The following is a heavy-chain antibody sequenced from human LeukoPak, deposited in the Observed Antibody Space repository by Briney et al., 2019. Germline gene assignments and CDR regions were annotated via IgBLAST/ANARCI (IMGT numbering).Heavy chain of an antibody. CDR1: GGSISSSSYY. Sequence: SETLSLTCTVSGGSISSSSYYWGWIRQPPGKGLEWIGSIYYSGSTYYNPSLKSRVTISVDTSKNQFSLKLSSVTAADTAVYYCAGHALGLWFGELPNPVDYWGQGTLVTVSS. CDR3: AGHALGLWFGELPNPVDY. CDR2: IYYSGST. D-gene: IGHD3-10*01. V-gene: IGHV4-39*01. J-gene: IGHJ4*02.